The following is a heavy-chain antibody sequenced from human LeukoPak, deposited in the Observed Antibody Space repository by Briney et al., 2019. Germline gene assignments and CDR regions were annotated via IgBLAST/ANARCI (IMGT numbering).Heavy chain of an antibody. CDR2: FGVGSGNT. V-gene: IGHV1-58*01. J-gene: IGHJ4*02. Sequence: SVKLSCEASGFTFTSSAVRWVRQARGQRLEWIGWFGVGSGNTNYAQKFQERVTITRDMSTSTAYMELSSLRSEDTAVYYRAADPGHCGDYDFDYWGQGTLVSVSS. D-gene: IGHD4-17*01. CDR3: AADPGHCGDYDFDY. CDR1: GFTFTSSA.